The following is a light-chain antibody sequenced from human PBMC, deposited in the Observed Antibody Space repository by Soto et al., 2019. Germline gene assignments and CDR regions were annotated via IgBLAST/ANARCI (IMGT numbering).Light chain of an antibody. Sequence: DIVMTQSPDSLAVSLGERATINCKSSQSVLFSSNNKNYLAWYQQKPGQPPKLLIYWASTRASGVPDRFSGSGSGTDFTLTISSLQAEDVALYYCQQYHSAPRTFGQGTKVEI. V-gene: IGKV4-1*01. CDR1: QSVLFSSNNKNY. CDR2: WAS. CDR3: QQYHSAPRT. J-gene: IGKJ1*01.